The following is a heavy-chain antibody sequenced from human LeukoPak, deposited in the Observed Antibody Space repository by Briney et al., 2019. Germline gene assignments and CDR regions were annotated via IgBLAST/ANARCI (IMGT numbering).Heavy chain of an antibody. CDR1: GFTFDDYA. J-gene: IGHJ1*01. V-gene: IGHV3-9*01. D-gene: IGHD1-26*01. Sequence: GGSLRLSCAASGFTFDDYAMHWVRQAPGKGLEWVSGISWNSGSIGYADSVKGRFTISRDNAKNSLYLQMNSLRAEDTALYYCAKDLGSYYTQYFQHWGQGTLVTVSS. CDR3: AKDLGSYYTQYFQH. CDR2: ISWNSGSI.